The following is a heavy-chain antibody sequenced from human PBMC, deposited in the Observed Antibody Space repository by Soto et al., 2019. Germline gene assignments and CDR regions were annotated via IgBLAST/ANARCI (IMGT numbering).Heavy chain of an antibody. V-gene: IGHV3-74*01. J-gene: IGHJ4*02. CDR2: INSDGTTI. CDR3: ARAGWYRFDY. CDR1: GFTFSNYW. Sequence: GGSLRLSCAASGFTFSNYWVHWVRQAPGKGLMWVSRINSDGTTINYADSVEGRFTISRDNAKDTLFLQMNSLRVEDTAVYYCARAGWYRFDYWGQGTLVTVSS. D-gene: IGHD6-19*01.